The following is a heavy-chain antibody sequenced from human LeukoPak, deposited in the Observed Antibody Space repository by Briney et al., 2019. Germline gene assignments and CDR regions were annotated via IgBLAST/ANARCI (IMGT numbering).Heavy chain of an antibody. CDR2: ISSDGSHK. CDR3: ASDADYGDSRYYFDY. CDR1: GFTFTTYG. Sequence: GGSLRLSCAASGFTFTTYGMHWVRQAPGKGLEWVAFISSDGSHKYYADSMKGRFTISRDSSKSTLYLQMNSLRPDDTAVYYCASDADYGDSRYYFDYWGQGTLVTVSS. V-gene: IGHV3-30*03. D-gene: IGHD4-17*01. J-gene: IGHJ4*02.